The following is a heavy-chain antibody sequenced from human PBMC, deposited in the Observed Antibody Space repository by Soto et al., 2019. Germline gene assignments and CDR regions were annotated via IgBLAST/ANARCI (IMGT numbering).Heavy chain of an antibody. J-gene: IGHJ5*02. CDR2: ISFDGGNQ. Sequence: QVQLVQSGGGVVQPGRSLRLSCAASGLDFNTYVLHWVRQSPGKGLEWVSGISFDGGNQYYADSVKGRFTISRDKTNNTLYLQINSIGEEDTATNYCAKDSSVTAAGGGGWFDPWGQGTLVIVSS. V-gene: IGHV3-30*18. CDR1: GLDFNTYV. CDR3: AKDSSVTAAGGGGWFDP. D-gene: IGHD2-8*02.